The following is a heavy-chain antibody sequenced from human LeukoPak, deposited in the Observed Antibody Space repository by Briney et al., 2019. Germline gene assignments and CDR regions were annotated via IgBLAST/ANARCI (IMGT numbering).Heavy chain of an antibody. CDR1: GGSITSSSYY. CDR3: ALTAPYGSGPP. D-gene: IGHD3-10*01. V-gene: IGHV4-39*07. Sequence: PETLSLTCTVSGGSITSSSYYWGSIRQPPGKGLGWIGGIYYSGSTYYNPSLKSRVTISVDTSKNQFSLKLSSVTAADTAVYYCALTAPYGSGPPWGQGTLVTVSS. CDR2: IYYSGST. J-gene: IGHJ5*02.